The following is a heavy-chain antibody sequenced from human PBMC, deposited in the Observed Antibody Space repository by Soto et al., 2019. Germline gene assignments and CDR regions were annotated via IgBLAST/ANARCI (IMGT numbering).Heavy chain of an antibody. V-gene: IGHV1-46*01. D-gene: IGHD1-26*01. CDR2: INPSGDAT. CDR1: GYTFGSYY. J-gene: IGHJ6*02. Sequence: ASVKVSCKASGYTFGSYYIHWVLQAPGQGLQWMGIINPSGDATSYARDFQGRVTMTRNTSISTAYMELSSLRSEDTAVYYCARGRSCGSGKCRELSVWGQGTTVTVSS. CDR3: ARGRSCGSGKCRELSV.